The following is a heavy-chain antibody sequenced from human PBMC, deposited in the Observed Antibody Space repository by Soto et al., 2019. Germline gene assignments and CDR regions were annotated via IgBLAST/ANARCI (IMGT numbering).Heavy chain of an antibody. CDR2: VNPILSMS. Sequence: QVQLVQSGAELKKPGSSVKVSCKPSGDTFSFYSINWVRQAPGLGLEWMGRVNPILSMSNYAQKFQGRVTMTADKSTSTAYMELRSLRSEDTAFYYCATSYGSGYRAFDYWGQGALVTVSS. CDR1: GDTFSFYS. CDR3: ATSYGSGYRAFDY. D-gene: IGHD3-10*01. J-gene: IGHJ4*02. V-gene: IGHV1-69*02.